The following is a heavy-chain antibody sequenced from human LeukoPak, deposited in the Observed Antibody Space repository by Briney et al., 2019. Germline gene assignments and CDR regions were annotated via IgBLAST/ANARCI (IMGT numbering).Heavy chain of an antibody. CDR2: TYYRSKWYR. J-gene: IGHJ4*02. Sequence: SQTLSLTCAISGDSVSSDSAAWNWIRQSPSRGLEWLGRTYYRSKWYRDYAVSVKSRISINPDTSENQFSPQLNSVTPEDTAVYYCARDFSGHVHNWGQGTLVTVSS. V-gene: IGHV6-1*01. CDR1: GDSVSSDSAA. CDR3: ARDFSGHVHN. D-gene: IGHD5-12*01.